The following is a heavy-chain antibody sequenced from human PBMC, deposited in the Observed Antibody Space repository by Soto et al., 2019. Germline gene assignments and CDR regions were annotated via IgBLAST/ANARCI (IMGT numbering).Heavy chain of an antibody. D-gene: IGHD4-4*01. CDR2: MYLGDSDT. CDR3: ARLDDYSNL. V-gene: IGHV5-51*01. Sequence: GESLKISCKGSGYSFTSYWIDWVRQMPGKGLERMGIMYLGDSDTRYSPSFQGQVTISADKSISTAYLHWSSLKASDTAMYYCARLDDYSNLWGQGTLVTVYS. CDR1: GYSFTSYW. J-gene: IGHJ4*02.